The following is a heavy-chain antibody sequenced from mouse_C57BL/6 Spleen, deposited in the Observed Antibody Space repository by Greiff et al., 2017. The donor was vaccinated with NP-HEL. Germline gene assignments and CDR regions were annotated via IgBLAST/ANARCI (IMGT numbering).Heavy chain of an antibody. D-gene: IGHD4-1*02. J-gene: IGHJ2*01. CDR2: ISYDGSN. CDR3: ARALNWLDY. V-gene: IGHV3-6*01. CDR1: GYSITSGYY. Sequence: EVKLEESGPGLVKPSQSLSLTCSVTGYSITSGYYWNWIRQFPGNKLEWMGYISYDGSNNYNPSLKNRISITRDTSKNQFFLKLNSVTTEDTATYYCARALNWLDYWGQGTTLTVSS.